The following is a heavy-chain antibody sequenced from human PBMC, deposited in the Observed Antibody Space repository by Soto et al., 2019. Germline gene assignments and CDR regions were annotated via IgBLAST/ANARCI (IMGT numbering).Heavy chain of an antibody. CDR3: ARDLYSITMIVYGGSFWFDP. D-gene: IGHD3-22*01. CDR2: INAGNGNT. V-gene: IGHV1-3*01. CDR1: GYTFTSYA. J-gene: IGHJ5*02. Sequence: ASVKVSCKASGYTFTSYAMHWVRQAPGQRLEWMGWINAGNGNTKYSQKFQGRVTITRDTSASTAYMELSSLRSEDTAVYYCARDLYSITMIVYGGSFWFDPWGQGTLVTVSS.